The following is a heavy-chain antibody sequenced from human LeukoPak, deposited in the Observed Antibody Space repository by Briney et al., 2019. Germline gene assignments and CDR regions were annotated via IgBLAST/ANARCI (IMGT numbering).Heavy chain of an antibody. J-gene: IGHJ4*02. CDR1: GGSISSYY. CDR3: ARLGKRYYYDSSGYSYYFDY. V-gene: IGHV4-34*01. D-gene: IGHD3-22*01. CDR2: INHSGST. Sequence: PSETLSLTCTVSGGSISSYYWSWIRQPPGKGLEWIGEINHSGSTNYNPSLKSRVTISVDTSKNQFSLKLSSVTAADTAVYYCARLGKRYYYDSSGYSYYFDYWGQGTLVTVSS.